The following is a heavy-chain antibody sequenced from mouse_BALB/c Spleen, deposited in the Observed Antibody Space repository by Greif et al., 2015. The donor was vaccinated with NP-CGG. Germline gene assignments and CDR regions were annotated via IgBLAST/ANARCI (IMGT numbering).Heavy chain of an antibody. CDR2: IYPGDGDT. D-gene: IGHD1-1*01. V-gene: IGHV1-87*01. CDR1: GYTFTSYW. J-gene: IGHJ4*01. CDR3: ARSITTVVAPYAMDY. Sequence: QVQLQQPGAELARPGASVKLSCKASGYTFTSYWMQWVKQRPGQGLEWIGAIYPGDGDTRYTQKFKGKATLTADKSSSTAYMQLSSLASEDSAVYYCARSITTVVAPYAMDYWGQGTSVTVSS.